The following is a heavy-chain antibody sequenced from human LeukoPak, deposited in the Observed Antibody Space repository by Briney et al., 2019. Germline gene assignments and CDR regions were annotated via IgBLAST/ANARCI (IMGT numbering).Heavy chain of an antibody. CDR2: ISGSGGST. D-gene: IGHD3-10*01. CDR3: AKATYYYGSGSYDY. Sequence: GGSLRLSCAASGFTFSSYAMSWVRQAPGKGLEWVSAISGSGGSTYYADSVKGRFTISRDNSKNTLYLQMNSLRAEDTAVYYCAKATYYYGSGSYDYWGQGTLVTVSS. V-gene: IGHV3-23*01. J-gene: IGHJ4*02. CDR1: GFTFSSYA.